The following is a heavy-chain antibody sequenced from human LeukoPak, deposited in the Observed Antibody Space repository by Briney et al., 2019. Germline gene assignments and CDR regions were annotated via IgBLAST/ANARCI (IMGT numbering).Heavy chain of an antibody. CDR3: ARESVGGNWWFDP. V-gene: IGHV4-4*07. CDR2: IYTSGST. J-gene: IGHJ5*02. D-gene: IGHD1-1*01. CDR1: GGSISSYY. Sequence: PSETLSLTCTVSGGSISSYYWSWIRQPAGNGLEWIGRIYTSGSTNYNPSLKSRVTISVDKSKNQFSLQLSSVTAADTAVYYCARESVGGNWWFDPWGQGTLVTVSS.